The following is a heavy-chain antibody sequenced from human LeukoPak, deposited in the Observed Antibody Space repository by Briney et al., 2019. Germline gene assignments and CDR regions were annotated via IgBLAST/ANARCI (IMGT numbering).Heavy chain of an antibody. D-gene: IGHD3-10*01. Sequence: ASVKVSCKASGYTFTSYGISWVRQAPGQGLEWMGWISAYNGNTNYAQKLQGRVTMTTDTSTSTAYMELRSLRSDDTAVYYCARADYGSGKSYFDYWGRGTLVTVSS. CDR1: GYTFTSYG. J-gene: IGHJ4*02. V-gene: IGHV1-18*01. CDR2: ISAYNGNT. CDR3: ARADYGSGKSYFDY.